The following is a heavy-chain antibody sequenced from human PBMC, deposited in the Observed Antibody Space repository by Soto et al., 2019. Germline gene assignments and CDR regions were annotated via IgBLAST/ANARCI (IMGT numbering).Heavy chain of an antibody. V-gene: IGHV4-31*03. J-gene: IGHJ4*02. Sequence: SETLSLTCTVSGGSISSGGYYWSWIRQHPGKGLEWIGYIYYSGSTYYNPSLKSRVTISVDTSKNQFSLKLSSVTAADTAVYYCARARKFSLDYWGQGTLVTVSS. CDR2: IYYSGST. CDR1: GGSISSGGYY. CDR3: ARARKFSLDY.